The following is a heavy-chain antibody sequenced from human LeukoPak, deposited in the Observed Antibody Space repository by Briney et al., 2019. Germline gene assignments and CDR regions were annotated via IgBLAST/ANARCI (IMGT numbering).Heavy chain of an antibody. CDR3: AMPAMVRGVIHDS. Sequence: GGSLRLSCAASGFTFSNYGMHWVRQAPGKGVEWVAVIWYDGSNKYYGDSVKGRFTISRDNSKNTLYLEINSLRAEDTAVYYCAMPAMVRGVIHDSWGQGTLVTVSS. V-gene: IGHV3-33*01. CDR1: GFTFSNYG. CDR2: IWYDGSNK. D-gene: IGHD3-10*01. J-gene: IGHJ4*02.